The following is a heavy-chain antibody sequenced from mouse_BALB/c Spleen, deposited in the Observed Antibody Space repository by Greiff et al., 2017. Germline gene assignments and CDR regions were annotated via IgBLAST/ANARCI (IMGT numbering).Heavy chain of an antibody. V-gene: IGHV3-6*02. Sequence: EVQLQQSGPGLVKPSQSLSLTCSVTGYSITSGYYWNWIRQFQGNKLEWMGYISYDGSNNYNPSLKNRISITRDTSKNQFFLKLNSVTTEDTATYYCARNWDYAMDYWGQGTSVTVSS. CDR3: ARNWDYAMDY. CDR1: GYSITSGYY. CDR2: ISYDGSN. J-gene: IGHJ4*01. D-gene: IGHD4-1*01.